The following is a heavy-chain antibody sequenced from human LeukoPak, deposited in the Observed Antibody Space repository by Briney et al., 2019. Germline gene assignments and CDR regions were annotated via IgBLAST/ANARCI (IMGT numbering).Heavy chain of an antibody. D-gene: IGHD4-11*01. V-gene: IGHV3-33*06. CDR2: IWNDGSNK. J-gene: IGHJ4*02. CDR1: GLPFSHYR. CDR3: AKDAQRGFDYSNSLEY. Sequence: PGRPLRLSCAASGLPFSHYRMQCVREAPGRGLEWVAVIWNDGSNKYYVDSVKGRFTISRDNSQNTVDLDMNSLRAEDTALLYCAKDAQRGFDYSNSLEYWGQGTLVTVSS.